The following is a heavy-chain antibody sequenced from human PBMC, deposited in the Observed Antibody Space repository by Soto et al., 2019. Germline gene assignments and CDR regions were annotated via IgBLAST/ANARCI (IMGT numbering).Heavy chain of an antibody. CDR1: GFTFSNYA. J-gene: IGHJ5*02. CDR3: ARERLRHSFDP. D-gene: IGHD3-9*01. V-gene: IGHV3-33*01. CDR2: VWSDGNNK. Sequence: GGSLRLSCAASGFTFSNYAMHWVRQPPGQGLEWVAVVWSDGNNKWYADSVKGRITISRDNSKNTLYLQMNSLRVDDTAVYYCARERLRHSFDPWGQGTPVTVSS.